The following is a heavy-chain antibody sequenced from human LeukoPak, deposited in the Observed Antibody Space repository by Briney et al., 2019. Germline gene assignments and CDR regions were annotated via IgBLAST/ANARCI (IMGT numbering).Heavy chain of an antibody. CDR2: TYYRSKWYN. D-gene: IGHD2-15*01. Sequence: SQTPSLTCAISGDSVSSNSAAWNWIRQSPSRGLEWLGRTYYRSKWYNDYAVSVKSRITINPDTSKNQFSLQLNSVTPEDTAVYYCAREYCSGGSCHNNYFDYWGQGTLVTVSS. CDR1: GDSVSSNSAA. CDR3: AREYCSGGSCHNNYFDY. J-gene: IGHJ4*02. V-gene: IGHV6-1*01.